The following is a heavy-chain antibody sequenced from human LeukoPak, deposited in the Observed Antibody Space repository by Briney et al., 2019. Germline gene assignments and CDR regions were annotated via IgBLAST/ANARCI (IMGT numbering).Heavy chain of an antibody. D-gene: IGHD3-3*01. CDR3: ARENYDFWSGYYPNWFDP. V-gene: IGHV3-21*01. CDR1: GFTFSSYS. J-gene: IGHJ5*02. Sequence: GRSLRLSCAASGFTFSSYSMNWVRQAPGKGLEWVSSISSSSSYIYYADSVKGRFTISRDNAKNSLYLQMNSLRAEDTAVYYCARENYDFWSGYYPNWFDPWGQGTLVTVSS. CDR2: ISSSSSYI.